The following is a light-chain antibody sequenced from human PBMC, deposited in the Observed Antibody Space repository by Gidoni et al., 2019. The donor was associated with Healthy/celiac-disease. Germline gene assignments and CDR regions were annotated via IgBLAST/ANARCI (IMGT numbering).Light chain of an antibody. Sequence: EIVLTQSPGTLSLSPGERATPSCRASQSVSSSYLAWYQRKPGQAPRLLIYGASSRATGIPDRFSGSGSGTDFTLTISRLEPEDFAVYYCQQYGSSPRLTFGGGTKVEIK. CDR2: GAS. CDR3: QQYGSSPRLT. J-gene: IGKJ4*01. CDR1: QSVSSSY. V-gene: IGKV3-20*01.